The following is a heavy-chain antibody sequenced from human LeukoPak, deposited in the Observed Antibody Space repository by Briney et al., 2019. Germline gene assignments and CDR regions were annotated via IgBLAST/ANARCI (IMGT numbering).Heavy chain of an antibody. CDR2: IKSKTDGGTT. D-gene: IGHD6-19*01. V-gene: IGHV3-15*01. CDR3: TTKRGWYYFDY. Sequence: GGSLRLSCAASGFTFSNAWMSWVRQAPGKGLEWVGRIKSKTDGGTTDYTAPVKGRFTISRDDSKNTLYLQMNSLKTEDTAVYYCTTKRGWYYFDYWGQGTLVTVSS. CDR1: GFTFSNAW. J-gene: IGHJ4*02.